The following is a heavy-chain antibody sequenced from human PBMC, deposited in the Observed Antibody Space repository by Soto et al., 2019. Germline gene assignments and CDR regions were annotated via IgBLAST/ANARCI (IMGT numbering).Heavy chain of an antibody. CDR1: GFTFSSYG. CDR2: ISYDGSNK. CDR3: AKSDLVLKG. Sequence: QVKLVESRGGVVQPGRSLRLSCAASGFTFSSYGMHWVRQAPGKGLEWVAVISYDGSNKYYADSVKGRFTISRDNSKNTLYLQMNSLRAEDTAVYYCAKSDLVLKGWGQGTLVTVSS. V-gene: IGHV3-30*18. D-gene: IGHD2-8*01. J-gene: IGHJ4*02.